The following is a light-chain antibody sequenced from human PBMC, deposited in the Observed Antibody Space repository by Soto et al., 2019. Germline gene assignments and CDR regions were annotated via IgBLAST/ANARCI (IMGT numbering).Light chain of an antibody. CDR3: CSHAGDHVV. J-gene: IGLJ2*01. Sequence: QSVLTQPASVSGSPGQSITISCTGTTSDIGNYKFVSWYQQHPGKAPKLMIYEGTKRPSGVSDRYSASKSGNTASLTISGHQGEDEAAYYCCSHAGDHVVFGGGNKVTVL. CDR1: TSDIGNYKF. V-gene: IGLV2-23*01. CDR2: EGT.